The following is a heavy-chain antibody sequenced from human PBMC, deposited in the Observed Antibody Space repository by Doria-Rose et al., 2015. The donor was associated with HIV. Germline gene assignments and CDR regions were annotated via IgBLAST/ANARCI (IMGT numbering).Heavy chain of an antibody. V-gene: IGHV3-30*02. CDR3: AKTSGSSLDY. J-gene: IGHJ4*02. Sequence: GGVVQPGGSLRVSCAAFGLIFSSHGMQWVRQAPGKGLEWVAFIRYDGSNKYYADSVKGRFTISRDNSKKTLYLQMNRLTAEDTAVYYCAKTSGSSLDYWGQGMLVTVSS. D-gene: IGHD3-10*01. CDR1: GLIFSSHG. CDR2: IRYDGSNK.